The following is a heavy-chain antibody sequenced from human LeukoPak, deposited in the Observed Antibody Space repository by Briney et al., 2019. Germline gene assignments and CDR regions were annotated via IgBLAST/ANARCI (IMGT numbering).Heavy chain of an antibody. Sequence: EASVKVSCKASGGTFSSYAISWVRQAPGQGLEWMGRIIPILGIANYAQKFQGRVTITADKSTSTAYMELSSLRSEDTAVYYCAAGGRITMVRGERLDVWGQGTTVTVSS. CDR3: AAGGRITMVRGERLDV. CDR2: IIPILGIA. V-gene: IGHV1-69*04. J-gene: IGHJ6*02. D-gene: IGHD3-10*01. CDR1: GGTFSSYA.